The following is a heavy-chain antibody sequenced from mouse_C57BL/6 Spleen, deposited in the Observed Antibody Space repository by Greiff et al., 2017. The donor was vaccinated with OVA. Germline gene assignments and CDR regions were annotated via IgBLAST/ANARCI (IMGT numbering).Heavy chain of an antibody. D-gene: IGHD3-1*01. J-gene: IGHJ4*01. CDR2: INPNNGGT. V-gene: IGHV1-22*01. Sequence: EVQLQQSGPELVKPGASVKMSCKASGYTFTDYNMHWVKQSHGKSLEWIGYINPNNGGTSYNQKFKGKATLTVNKSSSTAYMELRSLTSEESAVYYCARSGPDRGDMDYWGQGTSVTVSS. CDR1: GYTFTDYN. CDR3: ARSGPDRGDMDY.